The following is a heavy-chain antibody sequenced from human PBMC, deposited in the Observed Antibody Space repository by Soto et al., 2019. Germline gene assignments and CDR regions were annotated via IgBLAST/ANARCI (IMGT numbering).Heavy chain of an antibody. D-gene: IGHD3-22*01. Sequence: QVQLVQSGGGVVQPGKSLRLSCSASGFSFGFFGMHWLRQAPGKGLEWVAVIWYDGSKEYYADSVKGRFTISRDKPRNVLFLEMNSPRAEDTVVYYCARASGYYLFDYWGQGALVTVSS. CDR2: IWYDGSKE. J-gene: IGHJ4*02. CDR3: ARASGYYLFDY. V-gene: IGHV3-33*01. CDR1: GFSFGFFG.